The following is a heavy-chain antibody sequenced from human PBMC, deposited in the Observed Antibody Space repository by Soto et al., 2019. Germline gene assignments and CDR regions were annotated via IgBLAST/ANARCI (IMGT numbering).Heavy chain of an antibody. CDR2: ISSSGNII. V-gene: IGHV3-11*01. CDR3: ARDIGYYPSDGYFDY. J-gene: IGHJ4*02. D-gene: IGHD3-22*01. Sequence: GGSLRLSCAGSGFTFSDYYMSWIRQAPGKGLEWVSYISSSGNIIYYADSVKGRFTISRDNAKNSLYLQMNSLRAEDTAVYYCARDIGYYPSDGYFDYWGQGTLVTVSS. CDR1: GFTFSDYY.